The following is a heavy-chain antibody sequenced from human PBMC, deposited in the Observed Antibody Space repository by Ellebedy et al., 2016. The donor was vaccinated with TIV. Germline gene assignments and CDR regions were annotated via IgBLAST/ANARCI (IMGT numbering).Heavy chain of an antibody. J-gene: IGHJ6*02. CDR2: IYYSAST. CDR1: GGSISRSSYY. Sequence: SETLSLTXTVSGGSISRSSYYWGWIRQPPGKGLEWIASIYYSASTYYNPSLKSRVNISVDTSKNQFSLKLSTVTAADTAVYYCARDRSGGGGSGHYYYGMDVWGQGTTVTVSS. V-gene: IGHV4-39*07. CDR3: ARDRSGGGGSGHYYYGMDV. D-gene: IGHD2-15*01.